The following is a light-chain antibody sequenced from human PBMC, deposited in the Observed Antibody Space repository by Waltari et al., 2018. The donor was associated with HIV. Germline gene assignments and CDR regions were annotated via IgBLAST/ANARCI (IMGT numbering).Light chain of an antibody. J-gene: IGLJ1*01. CDR3: SSYSSSTSPYV. CDR2: EVS. V-gene: IGLV2-14*01. CDR1: TSDIGHYNY. Sequence: QSALTQPASVSGSPGQSITISCTGTTSDIGHYNYVSWYQHHPGRAPKLIIYEVSNRPSGVSNRFSGSKSGNTASLTVSGLHAEDEGDYYCSSYSSSTSPYVFGTGTKVTVV.